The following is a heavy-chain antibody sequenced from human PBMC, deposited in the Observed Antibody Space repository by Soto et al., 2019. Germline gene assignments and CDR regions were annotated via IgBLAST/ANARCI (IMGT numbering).Heavy chain of an antibody. CDR1: GGSISIGGYY. CDR3: AREEIVVVTATRYYYYGMDV. D-gene: IGHD2-21*02. CDR2: IYYSGST. J-gene: IGHJ6*02. V-gene: IGHV4-31*03. Sequence: SDTLSLTCTVSGGSISIGGYYWSWIRQHPGKGLEWIGYIYYSGSTYYHPSLKSRVTISVDTSKIQFSLKLSSVAAADTAVYYCAREEIVVVTATRYYYYGMDVWGQGTTVT.